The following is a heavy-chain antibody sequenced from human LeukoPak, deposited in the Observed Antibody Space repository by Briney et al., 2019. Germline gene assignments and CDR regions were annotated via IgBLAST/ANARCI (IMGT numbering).Heavy chain of an antibody. D-gene: IGHD2-15*01. Sequence: GRSLRLSCAASGFTFDDYAMHWVRQAPGKGLEWASGISWNSGSIGYADSVKGRFTISRDNAKNSLYLQMNSLRAEDTALYYCAKDRRARDIGGFDYWGQGTLVTVSS. V-gene: IGHV3-9*01. J-gene: IGHJ4*02. CDR3: AKDRRARDIGGFDY. CDR2: ISWNSGSI. CDR1: GFTFDDYA.